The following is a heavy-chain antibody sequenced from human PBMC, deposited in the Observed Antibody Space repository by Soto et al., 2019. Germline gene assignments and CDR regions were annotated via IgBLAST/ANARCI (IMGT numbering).Heavy chain of an antibody. D-gene: IGHD2-2*02. J-gene: IGHJ5*02. CDR1: GFTFSSYW. CDR2: IKQDGSEK. V-gene: IGHV3-7*03. Sequence: EVQLVESGGGLGQPGGSLRLSCAASGFTFSSYWMSWVRQAPGKGLEWVANIKQDGSEKYYVDSVKGRFTISRDNAKNSLYLQMNSLRAEDTAVYYCARDSIVVVPAAIEDWFDPWGQGTLVTVSS. CDR3: ARDSIVVVPAAIEDWFDP.